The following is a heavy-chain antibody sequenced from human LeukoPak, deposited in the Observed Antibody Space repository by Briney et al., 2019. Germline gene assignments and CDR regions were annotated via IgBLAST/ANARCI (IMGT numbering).Heavy chain of an antibody. D-gene: IGHD1-26*01. J-gene: IGHJ4*02. Sequence: AGGSLRLSCAASGFTFSDYYMSWIRQAPGKGLEWVSYISSSGRTIYYADSVKGRFTISRDNAKNSLYLQMNSLRAEDTAVYYCARTLVGATHFDYWGQGTLVTVSS. CDR3: ARTLVGATHFDY. V-gene: IGHV3-11*01. CDR1: GFTFSDYY. CDR2: ISSSGRTI.